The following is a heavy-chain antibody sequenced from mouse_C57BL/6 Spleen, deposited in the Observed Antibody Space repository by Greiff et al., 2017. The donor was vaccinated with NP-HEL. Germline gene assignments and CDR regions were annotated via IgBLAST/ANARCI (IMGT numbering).Heavy chain of an antibody. V-gene: IGHV1-54*01. J-gene: IGHJ2*01. D-gene: IGHD1-1*01. CDR2: INPGSGGT. Sequence: VQLQQSGAELVRPGTSVKVSCKASGYAFTNYLIEWVKQRPGQGLEWIGVINPGSGGTTYNEKFKGKATLTSDKSSSTAYMQLSSLTSEDSAVYFCARGVYYDGSSYDYWVQGTTLTVSS. CDR1: GYAFTNYL. CDR3: ARGVYYDGSSYDY.